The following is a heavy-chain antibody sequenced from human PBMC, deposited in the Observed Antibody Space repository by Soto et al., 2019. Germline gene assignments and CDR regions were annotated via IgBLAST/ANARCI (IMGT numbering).Heavy chain of an antibody. J-gene: IGHJ4*02. Sequence: QVQLVQSGAEVVTPGASVKVSCKASGYTFTRYWIHWVRQAPGQGLEWMGIIKPDGGSTTYAPKFQGTVAMTSDTSTSTVYMELSSLRSEDTAVYYCARLEGVGASLYDWGQGALVTVSS. CDR2: IKPDGGST. V-gene: IGHV1-46*03. CDR1: GYTFTRYW. CDR3: ARLEGVGASLYD. D-gene: IGHD1-26*01.